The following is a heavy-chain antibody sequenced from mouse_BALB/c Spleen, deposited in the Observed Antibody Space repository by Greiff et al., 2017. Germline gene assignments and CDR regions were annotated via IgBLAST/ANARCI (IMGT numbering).Heavy chain of an antibody. V-gene: IGHV5-17*02. D-gene: IGHD2-1*01. CDR1: GFTFSSFG. J-gene: IGHJ4*01. Sequence: EVQLVESGGGLVQPGGSRKLSCAASGFTFSSFGMHWVRQAPEKGLEWVAYISSGSSTIYYADTVKGRFTISRDNPKNTLFLQMTSLRSEDTAMYYCARRVAYGNYGGGAMDYWGQGTSVTVSS. CDR3: ARRVAYGNYGGGAMDY. CDR2: ISSGSSTI.